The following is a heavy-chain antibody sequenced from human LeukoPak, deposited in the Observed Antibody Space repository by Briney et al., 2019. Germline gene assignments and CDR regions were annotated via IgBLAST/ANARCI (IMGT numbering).Heavy chain of an antibody. J-gene: IGHJ2*01. V-gene: IGHV3-23*01. D-gene: IGHD2-21*02. CDR2: IGGGPGNT. CDR1: GFTFSSYA. CDR3: AKGKGPTANWYFDV. Sequence: GGSLRLSCAASGFTFSSYAMSWVRQAPGKGLEWVSVIGGGPGNTYYTNSVKGRFTISRDNSKNTLYLHLNSLRAEDTAVYYCAKGKGPTANWYFDVWGRGTLVTVSS.